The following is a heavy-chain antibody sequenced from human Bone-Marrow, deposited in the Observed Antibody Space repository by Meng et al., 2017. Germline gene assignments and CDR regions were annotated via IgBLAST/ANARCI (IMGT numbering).Heavy chain of an antibody. Sequence: SLKISCAASGFSFDDFAMHWVRQAPGKGLEWVSGINWNSGNADYGDSVKGRFTISRDNAKNSLYLQMNSLRVEDTALYYCVKELSYGDYVGLRFDPWGQGTLVTVSS. J-gene: IGHJ5*02. CDR2: INWNSGNA. CDR3: VKELSYGDYVGLRFDP. V-gene: IGHV3-9*01. D-gene: IGHD4-17*01. CDR1: GFSFDDFA.